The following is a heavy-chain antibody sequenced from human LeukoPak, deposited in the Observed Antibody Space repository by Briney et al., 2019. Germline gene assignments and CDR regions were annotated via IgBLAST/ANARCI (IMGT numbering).Heavy chain of an antibody. Sequence: SETLSLTCTVSGGSISSSDYYWAWIRQPPGKGLEWIGSVYYSGSTHYIPSLKSRVIISVDTSKNQFSLELNSVTAADTAVYYCARRDGYNFYFDYWGQGTLVTVSS. V-gene: IGHV4-39*01. CDR1: GGSISSSDYY. J-gene: IGHJ4*02. CDR2: VYYSGST. D-gene: IGHD5-24*01. CDR3: ARRDGYNFYFDY.